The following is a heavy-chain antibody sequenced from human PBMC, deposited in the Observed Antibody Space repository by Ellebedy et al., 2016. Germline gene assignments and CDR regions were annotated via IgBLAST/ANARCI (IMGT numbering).Heavy chain of an antibody. V-gene: IGHV1-46*01. J-gene: IGHJ6*02. CDR2: INPSGGST. D-gene: IGHD6-13*01. CDR3: ARDRGLISSSYYYYYGMDV. Sequence: ASVKVSXKASGYTFTSYYMHWVRQAPGQGLEWMGIINPSGGSTSYAQKFQGRVTMTRDTSTSTVYMELSSLRSEDTAVYYCARDRGLISSSYYYYYGMDVWGQGTTVTVSS. CDR1: GYTFTSYY.